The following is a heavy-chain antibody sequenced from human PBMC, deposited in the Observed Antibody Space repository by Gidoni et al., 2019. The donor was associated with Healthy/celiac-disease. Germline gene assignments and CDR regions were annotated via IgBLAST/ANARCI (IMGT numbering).Heavy chain of an antibody. Sequence: EVQLLESGGGLVQPGGSLRLSCEASGFHFSSYAMSLSRQAPGKGLEWGSAISCSGGSIYYAYSVKGRFTISRDNSKNTRYLQMNSLRAEDTAVYYCAKERRNDKSLGFGDVWGQGTTVTVS. D-gene: IGHD1-1*01. CDR1: GFHFSSYA. CDR2: ISCSGGSI. CDR3: AKERRNDKSLGFGDV. V-gene: IGHV3-23*01. J-gene: IGHJ6*02.